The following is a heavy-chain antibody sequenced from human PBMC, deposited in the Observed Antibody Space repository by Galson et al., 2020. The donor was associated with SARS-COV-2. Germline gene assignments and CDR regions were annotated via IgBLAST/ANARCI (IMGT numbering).Heavy chain of an antibody. CDR3: ARGGTRSGLDY. D-gene: IGHD6-19*01. V-gene: IGHV1-2*06. Sequence: ASVKVSCKTSGYTFTDHFFHLVRQAPGQGLEWMGLINPNGGGTKYAQRFQGRVTMTRDTAINTSYMELSRLESDDTAIYYCARGGTRSGLDYWGQGTLLTVSS. CDR1: GYTFTDHF. CDR2: INPNGGGT. J-gene: IGHJ4*02.